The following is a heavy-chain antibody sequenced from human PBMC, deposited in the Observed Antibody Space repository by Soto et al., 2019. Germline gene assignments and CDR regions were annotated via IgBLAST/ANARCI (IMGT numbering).Heavy chain of an antibody. J-gene: IGHJ6*02. V-gene: IGHV3-48*02. Sequence: GGSLRLSCAASGFTFSSYSMNWVRQAPGKGLEWVSYISSSSSTIYYADSVKGRFTISRDNAKNSLYLQMNSLRDEDTAVYYCARDEFKWYNWNDKGTTGLYYYGMDVWGQGTTVTVSS. D-gene: IGHD1-20*01. CDR3: ARDEFKWYNWNDKGTTGLYYYGMDV. CDR2: ISSSSSTI. CDR1: GFTFSSYS.